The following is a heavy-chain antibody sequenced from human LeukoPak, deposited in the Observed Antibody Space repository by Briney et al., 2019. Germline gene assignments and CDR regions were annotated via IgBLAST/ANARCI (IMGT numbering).Heavy chain of an antibody. V-gene: IGHV1-18*01. D-gene: IGHD3-16*02. CDR1: GYTFTSYG. CDR2: ISAYNGNT. J-gene: IGHJ4*02. Sequence: ASVKVSCKASGYTFTSYGISWVRQAPGQGLEWMGWISAYNGNTNYAQKLQGRVTMTTDTSTSTAYMELRSLRSDDTAVYYCARDGDYDYICGSYRYRSFDYWGQGTLVTVSS. CDR3: ARDGDYDYICGSYRYRSFDY.